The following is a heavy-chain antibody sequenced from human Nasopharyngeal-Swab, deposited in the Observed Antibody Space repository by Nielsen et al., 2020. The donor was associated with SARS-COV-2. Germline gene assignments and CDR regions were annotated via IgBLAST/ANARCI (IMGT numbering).Heavy chain of an antibody. D-gene: IGHD3-10*01. J-gene: IGHJ5*02. Sequence: SETLSLTCTVSGGSISSSSYYWGWIRQPPGKGLEWIGSIYYSGSTYYNPSLKSRVTISVDTSKNQFSLKLSSVTAADTAVYYCARESPHEGSWPWGQGTLVTVSS. CDR2: IYYSGST. CDR3: ARESPHEGSWP. V-gene: IGHV4-39*02. CDR1: GGSISSSSYY.